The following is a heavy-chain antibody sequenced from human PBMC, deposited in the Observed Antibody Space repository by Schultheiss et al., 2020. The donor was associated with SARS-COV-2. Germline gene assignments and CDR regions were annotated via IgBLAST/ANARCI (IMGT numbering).Heavy chain of an antibody. CDR2: ISWNSGSI. Sequence: GGSLRLSCAASGFTFDDYAMHWVRQAPGKGLEWVSGISWNSGSIGYADSVKGRFTISRDNSKNTLYLQMNSLRAEDTAVYYCARERGGIAAAGRLDYWGQGTLVTVSS. J-gene: IGHJ4*02. CDR1: GFTFDDYA. CDR3: ARERGGIAAAGRLDY. V-gene: IGHV3-9*01. D-gene: IGHD6-13*01.